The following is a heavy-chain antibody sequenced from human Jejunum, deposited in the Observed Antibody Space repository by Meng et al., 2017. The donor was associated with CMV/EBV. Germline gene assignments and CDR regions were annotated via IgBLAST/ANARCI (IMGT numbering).Heavy chain of an antibody. J-gene: IGHJ4*02. CDR2: IGSYNGYK. Sequence: TFSIFSTDWVRPTPGKGLEWVSSIGSYNGYKYYADSVQGRFTISRDDAKNSLYLQMDSLRAEDSAVYYCARAPLKPFNIEGAFDSWGQGTLVTVSS. V-gene: IGHV3-21*01. CDR3: ARAPLKPFNIEGAFDS. D-gene: IGHD1-14*01. CDR1: TFSIFS.